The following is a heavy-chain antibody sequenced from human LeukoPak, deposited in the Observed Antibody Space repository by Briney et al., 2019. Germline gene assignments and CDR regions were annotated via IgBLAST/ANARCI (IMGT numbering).Heavy chain of an antibody. CDR2: ISGSGGST. J-gene: IGHJ4*02. V-gene: IGHV3-23*01. D-gene: IGHD2-2*01. CDR3: AKDAGYCSSTSCYLDY. CDR1: GFTFSSYA. Sequence: GGSLRLSCAASGFTFSSYAMSWVRQAPGKGLEWVSAISGSGGSTYYADSVKGRFTISRDNSENTLYLQMNSLRAEDTAVYHCAKDAGYCSSTSCYLDYWGQGTLVTVSS.